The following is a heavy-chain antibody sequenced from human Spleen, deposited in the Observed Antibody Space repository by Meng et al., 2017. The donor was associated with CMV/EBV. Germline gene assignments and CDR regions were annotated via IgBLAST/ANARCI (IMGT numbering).Heavy chain of an antibody. CDR3: ARGTLQWLGYFDY. D-gene: IGHD6-19*01. Sequence: SETLSLTCTVSGYSISSGYYWGWIRQPPGKGLEWIGYIYYSGSTNYNPSLKSRVTISVDTSKNQFSLKLSSVTAADTAVYYCARGTLQWLGYFDYWGQGTLVTVSS. CDR2: IYYSGST. V-gene: IGHV4-61*01. CDR1: GYSISSGYY. J-gene: IGHJ4*02.